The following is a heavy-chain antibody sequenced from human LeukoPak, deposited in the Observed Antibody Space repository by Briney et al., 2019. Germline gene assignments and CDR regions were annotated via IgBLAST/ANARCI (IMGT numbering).Heavy chain of an antibody. Sequence: GGSLRLSCAASGFTFSGYVMTWVRQAPAKGLEWVAVIWYGGSNKYYADSVKGRFTISRDNSKNTLYLQMNSLRAEDTAVYYCAKSTTPYYYYYYMDVWGKGTTVTVSS. CDR2: IWYGGSNK. CDR3: AKSTTPYYYYYYMDV. CDR1: GFTFSGYV. D-gene: IGHD2-2*01. V-gene: IGHV3-33*08. J-gene: IGHJ6*03.